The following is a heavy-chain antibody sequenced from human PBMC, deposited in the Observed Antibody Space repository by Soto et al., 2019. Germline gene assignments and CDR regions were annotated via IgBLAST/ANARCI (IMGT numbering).Heavy chain of an antibody. J-gene: IGHJ4*02. CDR2: ISGSGGST. V-gene: IGHV3-23*01. CDR1: GFTFRSYA. CDR3: EKYGGGSHY. D-gene: IGHD3-10*01. Sequence: EVQLLESGGGLVQPWGSLRLSCAASGFTFRSYAMSWVRQAPGKGLEWVSAISGSGGSTYYADSVKGPFTISRDNSKNTLSLKMNSLRAEDTAVYYCEKYGGGSHYWGEGALVTVSS.